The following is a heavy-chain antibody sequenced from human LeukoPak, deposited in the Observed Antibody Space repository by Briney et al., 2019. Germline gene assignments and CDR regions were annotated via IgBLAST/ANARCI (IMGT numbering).Heavy chain of an antibody. J-gene: IGHJ4*02. Sequence: GGSLRLSCAASGCTFSTTYMSWVRQAPGKGLEWVGVIYSGASTFYAASVKGRFTLSRHNSNNPLYLQMNSLRAEDTAVYYCARQSGTYPIFDSWGQGTLVTVSS. D-gene: IGHD1-26*01. CDR1: GCTFSTTY. CDR2: IYSGAST. V-gene: IGHV3-66*04. CDR3: ARQSGTYPIFDS.